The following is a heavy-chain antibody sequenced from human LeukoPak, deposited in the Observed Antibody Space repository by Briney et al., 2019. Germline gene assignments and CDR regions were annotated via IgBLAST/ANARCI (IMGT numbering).Heavy chain of an antibody. CDR2: ISAYNGNT. V-gene: IGHV1-18*01. CDR3: ARAIGDFSGSYYVLYYFDY. J-gene: IGHJ4*02. Sequence: GASVKVSCKTSGYTFTTYVFNWVRQAPGQGLEWMGWISAYNGNTNYAQNLQGRVTMTTDTSTSTAYMEVSRLRSDDTAVYYCARAIGDFSGSYYVLYYFDYWGQGTLVTVSS. CDR1: GYTFTTYV. D-gene: IGHD1-26*01.